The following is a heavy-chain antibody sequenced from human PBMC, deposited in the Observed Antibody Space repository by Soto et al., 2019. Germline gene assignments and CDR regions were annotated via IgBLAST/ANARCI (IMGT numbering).Heavy chain of an antibody. CDR2: ISYDGSNK. Sequence: GGSLRLSCAASGFTFSSYGMHWVRQAPGKGLEWVAVISYDGSNKYYADSVKGRFTISRDNSKNTLYLQMNSLRAEDTAVYYCAKDVRRHCSGGSCYSGPGYWGQGTLVTVSS. CDR3: AKDVRRHCSGGSCYSGPGY. J-gene: IGHJ4*02. D-gene: IGHD2-15*01. CDR1: GFTFSSYG. V-gene: IGHV3-30*18.